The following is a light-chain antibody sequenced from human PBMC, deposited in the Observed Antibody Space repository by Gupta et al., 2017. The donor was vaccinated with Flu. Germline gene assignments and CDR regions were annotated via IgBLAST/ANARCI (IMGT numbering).Light chain of an antibody. V-gene: IGKV1-5*03. Sequence: DIQMTQSPSTLSASVGDRVTITCRASQSIDTWLAWYQQKPGTAPNLLIYKASSVQSGVPSRFSGSGSETEFTLSISSLQPDDFATYCCQQDNYFPVTFGQGTKVEIK. CDR2: KAS. CDR3: QQDNYFPVT. CDR1: QSIDTW. J-gene: IGKJ1*01.